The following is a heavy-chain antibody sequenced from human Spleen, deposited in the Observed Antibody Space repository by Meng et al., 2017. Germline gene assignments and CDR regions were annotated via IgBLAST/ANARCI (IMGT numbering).Heavy chain of an antibody. CDR2: INAGTGNR. Sequence: QAQLVQSGAEVREPGASVKVSCKASGYTFTSYAIHWVRQAPGQRLEWMGWINAGTGNRKYSQKFQGRVSITRDTSATTVFMELSSLRSEDTAVYFCARDHVTGNYYGYWGQGTLVTVSS. V-gene: IGHV1-3*01. D-gene: IGHD7-27*01. CDR1: GYTFTSYA. CDR3: ARDHVTGNYYGY. J-gene: IGHJ4*02.